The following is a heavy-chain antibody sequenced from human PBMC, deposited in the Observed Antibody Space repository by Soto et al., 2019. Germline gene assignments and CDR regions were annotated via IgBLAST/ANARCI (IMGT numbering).Heavy chain of an antibody. V-gene: IGHV3-43*01. CDR2: ISWDGGST. CDR1: GFTFDDYT. Sequence: GGSLRLSCAASGFTFDDYTMHWVRQAPGKGLEWVSLISWDGGSTYYADSVKGRFTISRDNSKNSLYLQMKSLRTEDTALYYCAKDIKGGRDYYYYYGMDVWGQGTTVTVSS. CDR3: AKDIKGGRDYYYYYGMDV. J-gene: IGHJ6*02.